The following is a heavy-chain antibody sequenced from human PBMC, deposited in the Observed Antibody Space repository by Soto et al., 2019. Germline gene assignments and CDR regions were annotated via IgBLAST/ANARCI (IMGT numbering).Heavy chain of an antibody. CDR2: IIPIIGTA. V-gene: IGHV1-69*01. CDR3: ARGGVDVVATSAFDY. J-gene: IGHJ4*02. Sequence: QVQLVQSGAEVKKPGSSVKVSCKASVGTFNNYAISWVRQAPGQGLEWMGGIIPIIGTADYAHKFQGRLAISADESTGTTFMELSSLISEDTALYYCARGGVDVVATSAFDYWGQGTLVTVSS. CDR1: VGTFNNYA. D-gene: IGHD5-12*01.